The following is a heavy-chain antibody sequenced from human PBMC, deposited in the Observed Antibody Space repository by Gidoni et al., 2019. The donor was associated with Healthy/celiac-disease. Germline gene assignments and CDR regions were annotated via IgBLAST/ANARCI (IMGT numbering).Heavy chain of an antibody. CDR1: GYTFTSYS. V-gene: IGHV1-46*01. Sequence: QVQLVQSGAEVKKPGASVKVCCKASGYTFTSYSMHWVRQAPGQGLAWMGICNPSGVSTSYAQKFQGRFTMTRDTSTSTVYMELSSLRSEDTAVYYCARDGSGSYYSGAAGYWGQGTLVTVSS. D-gene: IGHD3-10*01. CDR3: ARDGSGSYYSGAAGY. CDR2: CNPSGVST. J-gene: IGHJ4*02.